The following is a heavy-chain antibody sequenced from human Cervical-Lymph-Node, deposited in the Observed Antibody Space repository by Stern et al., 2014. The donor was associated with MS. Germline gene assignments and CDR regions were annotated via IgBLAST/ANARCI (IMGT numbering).Heavy chain of an antibody. CDR3: ACYTSSSESYFYGMDV. D-gene: IGHD6-6*01. CDR2: IWYDGSYK. J-gene: IGHJ6*02. V-gene: IGHV3-33*01. CDR1: GFTFSTYG. Sequence: QVQLVESGGGVVQPGGSLRLSCAASGFTFSTYGMHWVSQAPGKGLEWVTVIWYDGSYKYYADSVKCRFTISRDNSKNTLYLQMDSLRAEDTAVYYCACYTSSSESYFYGMDVWGQGTTVTVSS.